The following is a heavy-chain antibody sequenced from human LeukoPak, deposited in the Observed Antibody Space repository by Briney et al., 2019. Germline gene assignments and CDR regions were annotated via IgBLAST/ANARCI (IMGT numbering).Heavy chain of an antibody. J-gene: IGHJ4*02. CDR2: ISYDGSNK. CDR1: GFTFSSYA. V-gene: IGHV3-30*04. D-gene: IGHD6-19*01. Sequence: GRSLRLSCAASGFTFSSYAMHWVRQAPGKGLEWVAVISYDGSNKYYADSVKGRFTISRDNSKNTLYLQMNSLRAEDTAMYYCARNGYSSARKDYWGQGTLVTVSS. CDR3: ARNGYSSARKDY.